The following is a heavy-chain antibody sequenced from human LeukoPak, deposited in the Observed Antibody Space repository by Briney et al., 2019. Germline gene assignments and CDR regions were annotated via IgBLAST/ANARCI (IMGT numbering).Heavy chain of an antibody. Sequence: SETLSLTCTVSGGSISSDCWSWIRQPPGKGLEWIGYIYYSGSTNYNPSLKSRVTISVDTSKNQFSLKLSSVTAADTAVYYCAVGAEPADGYSSSWTEYFQHWGQGTLVTVSS. CDR1: GGSISSDC. CDR2: IYYSGST. J-gene: IGHJ1*01. D-gene: IGHD6-13*01. V-gene: IGHV4-59*01. CDR3: AVGAEPADGYSSSWTEYFQH.